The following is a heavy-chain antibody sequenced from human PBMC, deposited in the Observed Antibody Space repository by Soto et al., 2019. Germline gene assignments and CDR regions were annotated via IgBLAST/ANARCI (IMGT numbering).Heavy chain of an antibody. CDR2: ISHTGST. CDR1: GGSIRSGNSYS. CDR3: ARAVAPYLGTWFDP. J-gene: IGHJ5*02. D-gene: IGHD3-16*01. Sequence: QLQLQESGSGLVKPSQTLSLTCAVSGGSIRSGNSYSWSWIRQPPGKGLEWIGSISHTGSTSYNPSLKCRVTMSVDKSKNQFSLKLSSVTAADMAVYYCARAVAPYLGTWFDPWGQGTLVIVSS. V-gene: IGHV4-30-2*01.